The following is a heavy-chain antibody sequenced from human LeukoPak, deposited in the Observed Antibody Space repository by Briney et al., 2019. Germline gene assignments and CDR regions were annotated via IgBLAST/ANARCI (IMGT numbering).Heavy chain of an antibody. V-gene: IGHV3-23*01. CDR1: GFTFSSYA. CDR2: ISGSGGST. Sequence: PGGSLRLSCAASGFTFSSYAMSWVRQAPGKGLEWVSAISGSGGSTYYADSVKGRFTISRDNSKNTLYLQMNSLRAEDTAVYYCAKDYGVLLWFGGGYFDYWGQGTLVTVSS. J-gene: IGHJ4*02. CDR3: AKDYGVLLWFGGGYFDY. D-gene: IGHD3-10*01.